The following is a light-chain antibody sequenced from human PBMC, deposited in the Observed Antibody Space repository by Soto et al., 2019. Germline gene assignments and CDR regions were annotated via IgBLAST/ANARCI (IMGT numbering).Light chain of an antibody. Sequence: DIPMTQSPSSLSASVGDRVTITCRANQSIASYFNWFQQKSGKAPRLLIFAGSSLQRGVPSRFSGSGSGTDFTLTISSLQPEDFATYYCQQSYSIPYTFGQGTKLEIK. CDR3: QQSYSIPYT. J-gene: IGKJ2*01. CDR2: AGS. V-gene: IGKV1-39*01. CDR1: QSIASY.